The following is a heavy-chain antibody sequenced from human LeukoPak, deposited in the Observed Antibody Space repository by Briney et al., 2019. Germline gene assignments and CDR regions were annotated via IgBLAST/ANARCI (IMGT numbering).Heavy chain of an antibody. CDR2: INPNSGGT. J-gene: IGHJ6*03. CDR3: ARSXXXXXNNXXYYMDV. Sequence: ASVKVSCKASGYTFTGYYMHWVRQAPGQGLEWMGWINPNSGGTNYAQKFQGRVTMTRDTSISTAYMELSRLRSDDTAVYYCARSXXXXXNNXXYYMDVWGKGTTVTVS. CDR1: GYTFTGYY. D-gene: IGHD4-11*01. V-gene: IGHV1-2*02.